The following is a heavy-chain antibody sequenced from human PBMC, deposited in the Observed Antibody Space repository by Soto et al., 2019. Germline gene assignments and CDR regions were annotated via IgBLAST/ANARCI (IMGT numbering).Heavy chain of an antibody. CDR1: GGTFSSYA. V-gene: IGHV1-69*01. CDR2: IIPIFGTA. Sequence: QVQLVQSGAEVKKPESSVKVSCKASGGTFSSYAISWVRQAPGQGLEWMGGIIPIFGTANYAQKFQGRVTIAADESTSTAYMELSSLRSEDTAVYYCASQTGELWMDRIDYWGQGTLVTVSS. J-gene: IGHJ4*02. D-gene: IGHD3-16*01. CDR3: ASQTGELWMDRIDY.